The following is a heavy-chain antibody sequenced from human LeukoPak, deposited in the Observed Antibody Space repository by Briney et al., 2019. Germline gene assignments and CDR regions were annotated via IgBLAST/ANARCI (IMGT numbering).Heavy chain of an antibody. Sequence: PGGSLRLSCTASGFSFDFDDYAMSWVRQVPGKGLEWVSGINWNGGSTGYADSVKGRFTISRDNAKNSLFLQTNSLRAEDTAFYHCARDYRDSSAWYALGAWGQGTLVTVSS. CDR1: GFSFDFDDYA. D-gene: IGHD6-19*01. CDR2: INWNGGST. CDR3: ARDYRDSSAWYALGA. J-gene: IGHJ5*02. V-gene: IGHV3-20*01.